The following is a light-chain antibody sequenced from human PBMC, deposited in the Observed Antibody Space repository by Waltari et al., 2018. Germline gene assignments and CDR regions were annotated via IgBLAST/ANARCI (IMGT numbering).Light chain of an antibody. CDR2: LGS. CDR3: LQSLQAPFT. V-gene: IGKV2-28*01. Sequence: DSVMTQSPLSLPVTPGEPASNAGRPSQSLLHSSGYHPVDWYLQKAGQSPQPLIYLGSLRASGVPDRFSGGGSGTDFTLRISRVEAEDVGIYYCLQSLQAPFTFGPGTTVDIK. J-gene: IGKJ3*01. CDR1: QSLLHSSGYHP.